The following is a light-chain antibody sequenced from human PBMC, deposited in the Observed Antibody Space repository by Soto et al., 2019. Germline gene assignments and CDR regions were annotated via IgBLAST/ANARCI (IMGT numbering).Light chain of an antibody. V-gene: IGKV2-28*01. CDR2: LGS. CDR3: MQSVGSLFT. Sequence: DIVMSQYPLSLPVTPGEPASVSCRSSQSLLNRYGYSSLDWYLQKPGQSPQLLIYLGSNRASGVPDRFSGSGSGTDFTLKISRVEAEDVGVYYCMQSVGSLFTFGQGTRLDI. CDR1: QSLLNRYGYSS. J-gene: IGKJ5*01.